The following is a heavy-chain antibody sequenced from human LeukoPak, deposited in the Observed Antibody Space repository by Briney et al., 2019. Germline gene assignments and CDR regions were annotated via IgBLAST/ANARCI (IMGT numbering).Heavy chain of an antibody. CDR2: ISDSGST. Sequence: SETLSLTCTVSGGSINSGGYYWSWIRQNQGMGLEWIGYISDSGSTYYNPSLNSRVTISVDTSKSQFSLKLSSVTAADTAVYYCARCGYYDRHFDYWGQGTLVTVSS. CDR3: ARCGYYDRHFDY. D-gene: IGHD3-22*01. V-gene: IGHV4-31*03. CDR1: GGSINSGGYY. J-gene: IGHJ4*02.